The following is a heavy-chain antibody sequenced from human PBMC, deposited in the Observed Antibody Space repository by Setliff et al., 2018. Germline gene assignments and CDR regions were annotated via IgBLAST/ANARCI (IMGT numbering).Heavy chain of an antibody. CDR3: AGCGYGQYYAMDV. V-gene: IGHV3-66*01. CDR2: IYTGGST. Sequence: LRLSCAASGFTFSSYSMTWVRQAPGKGLEWVSVIYTGGSTYYADSVKGRFTISRDDSNNTLYLQMTSLRAEDTAVYYCAGCGYGQYYAMDVWGQGTTVTVSS. J-gene: IGHJ6*02. D-gene: IGHD5-12*01. CDR1: GFTFSSYS.